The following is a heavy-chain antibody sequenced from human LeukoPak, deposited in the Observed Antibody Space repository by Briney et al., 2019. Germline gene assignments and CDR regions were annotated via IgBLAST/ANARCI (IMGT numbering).Heavy chain of an antibody. CDR2: IYHSGST. CDR3: ARDRKYYYHMDV. J-gene: IGHJ6*03. CDR1: GGSFSGYY. Sequence: SETLSLTCAVYGGSFSGYYWSWIRQPPGKGLEWIGTIYHSGSTYYSPSLKSRVTISVDTSKNQFSLNLTSLTAADTAVYYCARDRKYYYHMDVWGKGTTVTVSS. V-gene: IGHV4-34*01. D-gene: IGHD1-14*01.